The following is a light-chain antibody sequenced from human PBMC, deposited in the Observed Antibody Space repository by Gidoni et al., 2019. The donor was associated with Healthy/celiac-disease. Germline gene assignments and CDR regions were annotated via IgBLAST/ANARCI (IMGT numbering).Light chain of an antibody. CDR2: GAS. J-gene: IGKJ4*01. CDR1: QSVSSN. Sequence: EIVMTQSLATLSVSPGERATLSCRASQSVSSNLAWYQQKPGQAPRLLIYGASTRATGIPARFSGSGSGTEFTLTISSLQSEDFAVYYCQQYNNWPRVFGGGTKVEIK. CDR3: QQYNNWPRV. V-gene: IGKV3-15*01.